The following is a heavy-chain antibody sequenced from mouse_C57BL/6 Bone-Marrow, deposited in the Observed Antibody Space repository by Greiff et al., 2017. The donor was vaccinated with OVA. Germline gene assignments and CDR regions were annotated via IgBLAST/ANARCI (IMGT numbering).Heavy chain of an antibody. CDR3: TRGAWYYGSSGAMDY. CDR1: GYTFTSYG. J-gene: IGHJ4*01. Sequence: QLQQSGAELARPGASVKMSCKASGYTFTSYGISWVKQRTGQGLEWIGEIYPRSGNTYYNEKFKGKATMTADKSSSTAYMQLSSLPSEDAAVYFCTRGAWYYGSSGAMDYWGQGTSVTVSS. V-gene: IGHV1-81*01. D-gene: IGHD1-1*01. CDR2: IYPRSGNT.